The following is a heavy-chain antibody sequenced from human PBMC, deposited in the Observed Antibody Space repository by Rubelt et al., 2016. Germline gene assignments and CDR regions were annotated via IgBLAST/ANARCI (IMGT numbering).Heavy chain of an antibody. CDR2: INHSGST. J-gene: IGHJ4*02. CDR1: GDSIRKYY. CDR3: ARGRTGGSRAASY. D-gene: IGHD3-10*01. V-gene: IGHV4-59*12. Sequence: QVQLQGSGPGLVKPSETLSLTCTVSGDSIRKYYWSWIRQPPGKGLEWIGEINHSGSTNYNPSLKSRVTISVDTSKNQFSLKLSSVTAADTAVYYCARGRTGGSRAASYWGQGTLVTVSS.